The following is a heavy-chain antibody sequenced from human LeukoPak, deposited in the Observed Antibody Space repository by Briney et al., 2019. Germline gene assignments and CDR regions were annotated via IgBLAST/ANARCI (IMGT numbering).Heavy chain of an antibody. CDR2: ISGDGYST. Sequence: PGGSLRLSCAASGFTFSTYTMAWVRQAPGGGLEWVSGISGDGYSTYYADSVKGRFAISRDNSKSTLYLQMNSLRAEDTAVYYCAKGFGRNLGGPGYWGRGTRVTVSS. CDR3: AKGFGRNLGGPGY. D-gene: IGHD3-10*01. CDR1: GFTFSTYT. V-gene: IGHV3-23*01. J-gene: IGHJ4*02.